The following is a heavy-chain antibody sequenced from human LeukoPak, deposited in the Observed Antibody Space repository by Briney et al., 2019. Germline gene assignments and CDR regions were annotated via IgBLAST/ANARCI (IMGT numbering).Heavy chain of an antibody. CDR2: VSGGDGGT. CDR1: GFTFSNYA. D-gene: IGHD2-8*02. Sequence: GGSLRLSCAASGFTFSNYAISWVRQAPGKGLEWISDVSGGDGGTRYADYVKGRFTISRDNSKNTLYLQMNSLRAEDTALYYCVKDAGTAWGQGTLVTVSS. J-gene: IGHJ5*02. V-gene: IGHV3-23*01. CDR3: VKDAGTA.